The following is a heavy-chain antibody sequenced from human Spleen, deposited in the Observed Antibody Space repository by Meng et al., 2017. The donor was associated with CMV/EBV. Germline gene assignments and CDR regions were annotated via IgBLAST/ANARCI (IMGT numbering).Heavy chain of an antibody. CDR1: GFIFDDYG. CDR2: INWNSGST. D-gene: IGHD5-12*01. J-gene: IGHJ4*02. Sequence: GESLKISCAASGFIFDDYGLSWVRQAPGKGLEWVSGINWNSGSTGYADSVKGRFTISRDNSKNTLYLQMNSLRAEDTAVYYCAIIPVGYSGYDSFDHWGQGTLVTVSS. V-gene: IGHV3-20*04. CDR3: AIIPVGYSGYDSFDH.